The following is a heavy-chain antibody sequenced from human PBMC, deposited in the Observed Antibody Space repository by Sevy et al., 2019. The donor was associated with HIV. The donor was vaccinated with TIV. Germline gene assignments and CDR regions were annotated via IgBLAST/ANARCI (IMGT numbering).Heavy chain of an antibody. CDR3: ARSFTIFGVVIVGGYYYGMDV. J-gene: IGHJ6*02. CDR2: ISGSGGST. V-gene: IGHV3-23*01. Sequence: GGSLRLSCAASGFTFSSYAMSWVRQAPGKGLEWVSAISGSGGSTYYADSVKGRFTISRDNSKNTLYLQMNSLRAEDTAVYYCARSFTIFGVVIVGGYYYGMDVWGQGTTVTVSS. D-gene: IGHD3-3*01. CDR1: GFTFSSYA.